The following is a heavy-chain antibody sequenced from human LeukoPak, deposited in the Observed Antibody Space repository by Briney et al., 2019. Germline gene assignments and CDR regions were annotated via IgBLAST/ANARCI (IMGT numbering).Heavy chain of an antibody. J-gene: IGHJ5*02. CDR3: ARGQYSSSSRGNWFDP. D-gene: IGHD6-6*01. CDR1: GYTLTRYA. Sequence: ASVKVSCKASGYTLTRYAMNWVRQAPGQGLEWMGWINTNTGNPTYAQGFTGRFVFSLDTSVSTAYLQISSLKAEDTAVYYCARGQYSSSSRGNWFDPWGQGTLVTVSS. V-gene: IGHV7-4-1*02. CDR2: INTNTGNP.